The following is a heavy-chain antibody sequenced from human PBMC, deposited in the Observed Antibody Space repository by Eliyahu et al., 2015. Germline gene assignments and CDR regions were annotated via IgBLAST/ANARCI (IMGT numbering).Heavy chain of an antibody. Sequence: YDGRNEYYADSVKGRFTISRDDSKNTVFLQMNSLTDEDTAIYYCAKPFLVTEEATIDDLYDAFDLWGQGTAVTVSS. J-gene: IGHJ3*01. D-gene: IGHD5-24*01. CDR3: AKPFLVTEEATIDDLYDAFDL. CDR2: YDGRNE. V-gene: IGHV3-33*06.